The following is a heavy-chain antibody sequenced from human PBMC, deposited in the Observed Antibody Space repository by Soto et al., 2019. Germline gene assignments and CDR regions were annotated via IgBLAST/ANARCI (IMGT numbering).Heavy chain of an antibody. CDR1: GYSFIGYG. CDR3: TRDAIAAPGSAFDY. J-gene: IGHJ4*02. D-gene: IGHD6-13*01. CDR2: ISAYNGNT. V-gene: IGHV1-18*01. Sequence: GASVKVSCKASGYSFIGYGISWVRQAPGQGLEWMGWISAYNGNTNYAQKFQGRVTMTTDTSTSTAYMELRSLRSDDTAVYHCTRDAIAAPGSAFDYWGQGTLVTSPQ.